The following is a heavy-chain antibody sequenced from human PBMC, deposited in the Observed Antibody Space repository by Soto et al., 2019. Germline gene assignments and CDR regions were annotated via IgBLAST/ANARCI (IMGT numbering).Heavy chain of an antibody. CDR1: GFTFSGSA. Sequence: EVQLVESGGGLVQPGGSLKLSCAASGFTFSGSAMHWVRQASGKGLEWVGRIRSKANSYATAYAASVKGRFTISRDDSKNTAYLQMNSMKTEATAVYYCIVLLWCGDDYWGQGTLVTVSS. CDR2: IRSKANSYAT. V-gene: IGHV3-73*01. D-gene: IGHD3-10*01. J-gene: IGHJ4*02. CDR3: IVLLWCGDDY.